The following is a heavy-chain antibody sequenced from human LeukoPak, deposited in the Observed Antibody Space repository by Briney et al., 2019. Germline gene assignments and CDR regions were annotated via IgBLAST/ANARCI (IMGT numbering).Heavy chain of an antibody. CDR2: ISGSGGST. CDR3: AKDFGRNLGGPGY. J-gene: IGHJ4*02. V-gene: IGHV3-23*01. Sequence: GGSLRLSCAASGFTFSSYAMSWVRQAPGKGLEWVSAISGSGGSTYYADSVKGRFAISRDNSKSTLYLQMNSLRAEDTAVYYCAKDFGRNLGGPGYWGRGTRVTVSS. D-gene: IGHD3-10*01. CDR1: GFTFSSYA.